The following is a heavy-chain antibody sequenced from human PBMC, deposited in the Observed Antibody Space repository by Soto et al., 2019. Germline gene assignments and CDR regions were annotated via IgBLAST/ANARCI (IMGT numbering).Heavy chain of an antibody. D-gene: IGHD6-6*01. J-gene: IGHJ1*01. CDR3: AAGREGLVHMKVYFQH. CDR2: ISAYNGNT. Sequence: ASVKVSCKASGYTFTSYGISWVRQAPGQGLEWMGWISAYNGNTNYAQKLQGRVTMTTDTSTSTAYMELRSLRSDDTAVYYCAAGREGLVHMKVYFQHWGQGTLVTVSS. CDR1: GYTFTSYG. V-gene: IGHV1-18*01.